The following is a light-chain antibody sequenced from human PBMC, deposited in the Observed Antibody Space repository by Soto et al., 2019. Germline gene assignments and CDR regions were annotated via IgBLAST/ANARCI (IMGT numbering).Light chain of an antibody. J-gene: IGKJ1*01. CDR2: AAS. V-gene: IGKV1-27*01. CDR3: KNYNGAPWT. CDR1: QAISTY. Sequence: DIQLTQSPSSLSASVGDRVTITCRASQAISTYLVWYQQKPGTVPKLLIFAASTLQSGVPSRFSGSGSGTNFTLTISSLQPEDVATYYCKNYNGAPWTFGQGTKVDIK.